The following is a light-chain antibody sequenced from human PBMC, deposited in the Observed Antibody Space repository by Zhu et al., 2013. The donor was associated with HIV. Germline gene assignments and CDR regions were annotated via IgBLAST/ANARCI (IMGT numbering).Light chain of an antibody. CDR3: QNYNRAPLT. V-gene: IGKV1-27*01. CDR1: PAINSY. Sequence: DVQMTQSPSSLSASVGDRVTITCRASPAINSYLAWYQQKPGQPPKLLIYAASTLPSGVPSRFSGSGFGTDFTLTISSLQAEDVATYYCQNYNRAPLTFGQGTRLEIK. J-gene: IGKJ5*01. CDR2: AAS.